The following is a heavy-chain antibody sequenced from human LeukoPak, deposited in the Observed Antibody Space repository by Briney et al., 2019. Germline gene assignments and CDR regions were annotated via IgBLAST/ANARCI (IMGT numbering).Heavy chain of an antibody. Sequence: GGSLRLSCAASEFTFSSYNMNWVRQAPGKGLEWVSYISSSSNSIYYADSVKGRFTISRDNAKNSLYLQMNSLRAEDTAVYYCARDDTDQYGIDYWGQGTLVTVSS. CDR3: ARDDTDQYGIDY. D-gene: IGHD2-2*02. CDR1: EFTFSSYN. J-gene: IGHJ4*02. V-gene: IGHV3-48*01. CDR2: ISSSSNSI.